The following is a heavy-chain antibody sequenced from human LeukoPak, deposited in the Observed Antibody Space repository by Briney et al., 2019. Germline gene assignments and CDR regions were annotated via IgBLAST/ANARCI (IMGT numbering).Heavy chain of an antibody. CDR1: GGSISSNNYY. CDR3: ARGERQSSSWYPVDY. CDR2: IFYSGST. J-gene: IGHJ4*02. Sequence: ASETLSLTCTVSGGSISSNNYYWAWIRRPPGKGLEWIGTIFYSGSTYCNPSLKSRVAISLDTSKNQFSLKLSSVTAADTAVYYCARGERQSSSWYPVDYWGQGTLVTVSS. D-gene: IGHD6-13*01. V-gene: IGHV4-39*07.